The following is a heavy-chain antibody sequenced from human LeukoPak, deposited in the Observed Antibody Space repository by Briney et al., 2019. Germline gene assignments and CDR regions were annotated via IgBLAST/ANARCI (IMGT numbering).Heavy chain of an antibody. Sequence: GGSLRLSCAASGFTFSSYAMNWVRQAPGKGLEWISAISGSGGSTYYADSVKGRFTISRDNSKNTLYLQMNSLRAEDTAVYFCAKGPHYDFWSGYGDYWGQGTLVTVSS. CDR3: AKGPHYDFWSGYGDY. V-gene: IGHV3-23*01. CDR2: ISGSGGST. D-gene: IGHD3-3*01. J-gene: IGHJ4*02. CDR1: GFTFSSYA.